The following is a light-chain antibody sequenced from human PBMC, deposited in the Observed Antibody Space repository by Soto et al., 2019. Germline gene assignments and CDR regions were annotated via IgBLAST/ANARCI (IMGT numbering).Light chain of an antibody. CDR1: QSVSSY. V-gene: IGKV3-11*01. CDR2: DAS. CDR3: QQRSNWPKIT. Sequence: EIVLTQSPATLSLSPGERATLSCRASQSVSSYLAWYQQKPGQAPRLLIYDASNRATGSPARFSGSGSGTDFTLTISSLEPDDFAVYYCQQRSNWPKITFGPGTKVDIK. J-gene: IGKJ3*01.